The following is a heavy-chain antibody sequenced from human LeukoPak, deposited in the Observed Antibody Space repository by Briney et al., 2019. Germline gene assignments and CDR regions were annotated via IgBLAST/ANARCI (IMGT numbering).Heavy chain of an antibody. CDR3: VTYAY. V-gene: IGHV3-11*04. CDR2: ISPSGSTI. Sequence: PGGSLSLPCAASGFIFSDNYLSWIRQAQGKGLEWISYISPSGSTIYYADSVKGRFTITRDNAKNSLYLQMNSLRPEDTALYHCVTYAYWGQGTLVTVSS. J-gene: IGHJ4*02. CDR1: GFIFSDNY. D-gene: IGHD1-20*01.